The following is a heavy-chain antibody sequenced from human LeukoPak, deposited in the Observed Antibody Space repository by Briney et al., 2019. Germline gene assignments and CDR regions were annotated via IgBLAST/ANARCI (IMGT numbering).Heavy chain of an antibody. D-gene: IGHD2-15*01. CDR3: ARATQRYFDL. CDR1: GFTFSSYE. Sequence: PGGSLRLSCAASGFTFSSYEMNWVRQAPGKGLEWVSYISSSGSTIYYADSVKGRFTISRDNAKNSLYLQMNSLRAEDTAVYYCARATQRYFDLWGRGTLVTVSS. CDR2: ISSSGSTI. J-gene: IGHJ2*01. V-gene: IGHV3-48*03.